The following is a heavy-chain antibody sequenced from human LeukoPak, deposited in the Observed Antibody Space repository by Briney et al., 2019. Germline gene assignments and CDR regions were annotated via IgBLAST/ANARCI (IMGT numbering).Heavy chain of an antibody. V-gene: IGHV4-34*01. D-gene: IGHD3-22*01. CDR1: GGSFSGYY. CDR3: ARGRYDTSGYPDDY. Sequence: SETLSLTCAVYGGSFSGYYWSWIRQPPGKGLEWIGEINHSGSTNYNPSLKSRVTISVDTSKNQFSLKLSSVTAADTAVYYCARGRYDTSGYPDDYWGQGTLVTVSS. J-gene: IGHJ4*02. CDR2: INHSGST.